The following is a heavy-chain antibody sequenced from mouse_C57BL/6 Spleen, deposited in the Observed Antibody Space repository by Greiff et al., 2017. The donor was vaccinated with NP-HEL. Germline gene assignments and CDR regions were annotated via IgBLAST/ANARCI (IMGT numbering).Heavy chain of an antibody. J-gene: IGHJ2*01. CDR2: IFPGSGST. D-gene: IGHD2-4*01. CDR3: ARTSYDYDPNYFDY. Sequence: QVQLQQSGPELVKPGASVKISCKASGYTFTDYYINWVKQRPGQGLEWIGWIFPGSGSTYYNEKFKGKATLTVDKSSSTAYMVLSSLTSEDSAVYFCARTSYDYDPNYFDYWGQGTTLTVSS. CDR1: GYTFTDYY. V-gene: IGHV1-75*01.